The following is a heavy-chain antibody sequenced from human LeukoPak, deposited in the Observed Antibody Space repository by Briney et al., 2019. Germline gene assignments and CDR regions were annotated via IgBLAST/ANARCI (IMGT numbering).Heavy chain of an antibody. CDR1: GGTFTSYA. CDR3: AREDSSGHDAFDI. J-gene: IGHJ3*02. D-gene: IGHD3-22*01. CDR2: IIPIFGTA. V-gene: IGHV1-69*13. Sequence: SVKVSCKASGGTFTSYAISWVRQAPGQGLEWMGGIIPIFGTANYAQKFQGRVTITADESTSTAYMELSSLRSEDTAVYYCAREDSSGHDAFDIWGQGTMVTVSS.